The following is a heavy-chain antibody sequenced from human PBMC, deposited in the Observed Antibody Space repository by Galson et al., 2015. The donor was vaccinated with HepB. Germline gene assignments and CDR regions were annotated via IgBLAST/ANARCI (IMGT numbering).Heavy chain of an antibody. Sequence: SVKVSCKASGYTFTGYYLHWVRQAPGQGLEWMGRISPNSGGTNYAQKFQGRVTMTRDTSISTAYMELRRLRSDDTAVYYCARGSSLTILDCWGQGTLVTVSS. V-gene: IGHV1-2*06. CDR1: GYTFTGYY. J-gene: IGHJ4*02. CDR3: ARGSSLTILDC. CDR2: ISPNSGGT. D-gene: IGHD3-9*01.